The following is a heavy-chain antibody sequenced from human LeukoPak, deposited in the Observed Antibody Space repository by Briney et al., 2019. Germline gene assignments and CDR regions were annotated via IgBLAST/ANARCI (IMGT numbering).Heavy chain of an antibody. D-gene: IGHD4-23*01. V-gene: IGHV3-7*04. Sequence: GGSLRLSCAVSGITFSSFWMNWVRQPPGKGLEWVANIKQDGSEKNYVDSVKGRFTISRDNAKNSLYLQMSSLRAEDTAVYYCARGLRWRDYWGQGTLVTVSS. CDR2: IKQDGSEK. CDR3: ARGLRWRDY. CDR1: GITFSSFW. J-gene: IGHJ4*02.